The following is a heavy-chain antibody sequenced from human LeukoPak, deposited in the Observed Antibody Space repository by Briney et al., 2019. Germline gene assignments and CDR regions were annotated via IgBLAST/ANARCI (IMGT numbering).Heavy chain of an antibody. D-gene: IGHD3-22*01. Sequence: ASVKVSCKASGYTFTSYDINWVRQATGQGLEWMGWMNPNSGNTGYAQKFQGRVTMTRNTPISTAYMELSSLRSEDTAVYYCARARCGSGSWDCAFDIWGQGTMVTVSS. J-gene: IGHJ3*02. CDR1: GYTFTSYD. V-gene: IGHV1-8*01. CDR3: ARARCGSGSWDCAFDI. CDR2: MNPNSGNT.